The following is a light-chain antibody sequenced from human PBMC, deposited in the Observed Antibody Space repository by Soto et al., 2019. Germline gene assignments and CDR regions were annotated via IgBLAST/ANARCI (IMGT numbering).Light chain of an antibody. CDR3: SSYTSHTTI. Sequence: QSALTQPASVSGSPGQSITISCTGTSSDVGRYDYVSWYQHHPGKAPKLMIYEVSSRPSGVSHRFSGSKSGNTASLTISGLEAEDEDDYCSSSYTSHTTIFGGGTKLTVL. CDR1: SSDVGRYDY. J-gene: IGLJ2*01. V-gene: IGLV2-14*01. CDR2: EVS.